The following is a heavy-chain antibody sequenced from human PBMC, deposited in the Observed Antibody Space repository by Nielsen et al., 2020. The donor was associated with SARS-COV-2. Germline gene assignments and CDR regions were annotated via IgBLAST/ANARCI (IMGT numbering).Heavy chain of an antibody. CDR3: ARGRTLQRVWFDP. V-gene: IGHV1-2*06. D-gene: IGHD4-11*01. CDR1: GYTFTGYY. J-gene: IGHJ5*02. CDR2: INPNSGGT. Sequence: ASVKASCKASGYTFTGYYMHWVRQAPGQGLEWMGRINPNSGGTNYAQKFQGRVTMTTDTSTSTAYMELRSLRSDDTAVYYCARGRTLQRVWFDPWGQGTLVTVSS.